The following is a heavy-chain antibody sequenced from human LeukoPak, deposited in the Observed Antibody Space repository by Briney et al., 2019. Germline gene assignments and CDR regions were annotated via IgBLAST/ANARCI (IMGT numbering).Heavy chain of an antibody. D-gene: IGHD7-27*01. J-gene: IGHJ4*02. V-gene: IGHV1-46*01. CDR2: IDPGHTAT. CDR3: TRDGGNWGDSDY. Sequence: ASVKVSCKTSGSTFTSYHIHWVRQAPGQGLEWMGIIDPGHTATTYAQKFQGRLTMTTDTSTSAVYMELNSLRSEDTAVYYCTRDGGNWGDSDYWGQGTLVTVSS. CDR1: GSTFTSYH.